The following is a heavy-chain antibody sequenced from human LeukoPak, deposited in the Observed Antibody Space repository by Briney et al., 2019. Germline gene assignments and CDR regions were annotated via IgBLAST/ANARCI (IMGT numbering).Heavy chain of an antibody. CDR1: GYTFTSYY. CDR2: INPSGGST. J-gene: IGHJ4*02. Sequence: GASVKVSCKASGYTFTSYYMHWVRQAPGQGLEWMGIINPSGGSTSYAQKFQGRVTMTRDTSTSTVYMELSSLRSDDTAVYYCARARNYCSGGSCYYFDCWGQGTLVTVSS. CDR3: ARARNYCSGGSCYYFDC. V-gene: IGHV1-46*01. D-gene: IGHD2-15*01.